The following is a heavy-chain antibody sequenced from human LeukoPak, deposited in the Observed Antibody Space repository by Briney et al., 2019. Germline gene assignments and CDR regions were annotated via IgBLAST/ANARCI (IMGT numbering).Heavy chain of an antibody. J-gene: IGHJ4*02. D-gene: IGHD3-22*01. Sequence: GASVKVSXKASGYTLTGYYMHWVRQAPGQGLEWIGWINPNSGGTNYAQKFQGRVTMTRDTSISRAYMELSRLRSDDTAVYYCARGWYYYDSSGYYYFDYWGQGTLVTVSS. CDR1: GYTLTGYY. V-gene: IGHV1-2*02. CDR2: INPNSGGT. CDR3: ARGWYYYDSSGYYYFDY.